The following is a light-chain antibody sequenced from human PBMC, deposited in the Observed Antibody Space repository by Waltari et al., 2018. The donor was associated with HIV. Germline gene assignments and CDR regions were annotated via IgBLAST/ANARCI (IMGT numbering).Light chain of an antibody. J-gene: IGLJ3*02. V-gene: IGLV2-11*01. CDR3: CSYAGIYTGV. Sequence: QSALTQPRSVSGSPGQSVTISCTGTSSDVGGYYFVSWYHQLPGMAPRIMIYDVSKRSPGVPDRFSGSKSGNTASLTISGLQADDEADYYCCSYAGIYTGVFGGGTKLTVL. CDR1: SSDVGGYYF. CDR2: DVS.